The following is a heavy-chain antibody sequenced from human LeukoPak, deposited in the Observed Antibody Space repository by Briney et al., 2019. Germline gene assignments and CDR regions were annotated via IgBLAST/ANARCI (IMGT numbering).Heavy chain of an antibody. Sequence: GGSLRLSCAASGFTFSNAWMSWVRQAPGKGLEWVGRIKSKTDGGTTDYAAPVKGRFTISRDNSKNTLFLQMNSLRAEDTAVYYCAKGRNWAPFFDYWGQGTLVTVSS. V-gene: IGHV3-15*01. CDR1: GFTFSNAW. CDR3: AKGRNWAPFFDY. CDR2: IKSKTDGGTT. J-gene: IGHJ4*02. D-gene: IGHD7-27*01.